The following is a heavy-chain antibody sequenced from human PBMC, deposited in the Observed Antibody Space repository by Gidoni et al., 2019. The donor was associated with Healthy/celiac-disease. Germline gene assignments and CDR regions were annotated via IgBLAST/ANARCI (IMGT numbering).Heavy chain of an antibody. Sequence: QLQLQESGPGLVKPSETLSLTCTVSGGSISSSSYYWGWLRQPPGKGLEWIGSIYYSGSTYYNPSLKSRVTISVDTSKNQFSLKLSSVTAADTAVYYCAREMNRYYYDSSGFSPFDYWGQGTLVTVSS. CDR2: IYYSGST. CDR1: GGSISSSSYY. V-gene: IGHV4-39*07. CDR3: AREMNRYYYDSSGFSPFDY. J-gene: IGHJ4*02. D-gene: IGHD3-22*01.